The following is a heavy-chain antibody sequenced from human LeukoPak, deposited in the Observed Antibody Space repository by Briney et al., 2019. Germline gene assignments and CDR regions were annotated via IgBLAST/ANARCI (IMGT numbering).Heavy chain of an antibody. CDR1: GFTFSSYY. V-gene: IGHV3-74*01. CDR2: INTDGSST. CDR3: ARVGGSPDFDY. Sequence: GGSLRLSCAASGFTFSSYYIHWVRQAPGKGLVWVSRINTDGSSTAYADSVKGRFTISRDNAENTLYLQMNSLRDEDTAVYFCARVGGSPDFDYWGQGTLVTVSS. J-gene: IGHJ4*02. D-gene: IGHD3-3*01.